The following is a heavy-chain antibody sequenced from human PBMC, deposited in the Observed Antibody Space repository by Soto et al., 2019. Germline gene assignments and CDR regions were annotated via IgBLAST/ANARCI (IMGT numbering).Heavy chain of an antibody. CDR1: GYTFTSYG. J-gene: IGHJ6*02. CDR2: ISAYNGNT. CDR3: AREGAEDFVVVVAATPPGMDV. Sequence: QVQLVQSGAEVKKPGASVKVSCKASGYTFTSYGISWVRQAPGQGLEWMGWISAYNGNTNYAQKLQGRVTMTTDTSTSTADMEVSRLRCDATAVYSCAREGAEDFVVVVAATPPGMDVWGQGTTVTVSS. V-gene: IGHV1-18*01. D-gene: IGHD2-15*01.